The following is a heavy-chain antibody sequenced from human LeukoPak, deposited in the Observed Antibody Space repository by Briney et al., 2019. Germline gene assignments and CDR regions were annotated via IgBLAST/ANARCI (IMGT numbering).Heavy chain of an antibody. CDR2: ISAYNGNT. J-gene: IGHJ4*02. V-gene: IGHV1-18*01. Sequence: ASVKVSCKASGYTFTSYGISWVRQAPGQGLEWMGWISAYNGNTNYAQKLQGRVTMTTDTSTSTAYMELRSLRSDDTAVYYCARDLWYCSSTSCSPLWYWGQGTLVTVSS. CDR3: ARDLWYCSSTSCSPLWY. D-gene: IGHD2-2*01. CDR1: GYTFTSYG.